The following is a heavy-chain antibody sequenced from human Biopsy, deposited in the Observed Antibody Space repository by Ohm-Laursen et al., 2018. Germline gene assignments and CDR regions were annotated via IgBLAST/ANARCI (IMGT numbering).Heavy chain of an antibody. CDR2: IYSGDRP. CDR1: GFTFNDYY. Sequence: SLRLSCTASGFTFNDYYMSWIRQAPGMGLEWVSVIYSGDRPYYRESVRGRFTISRDNSKNTLYLQMNSLRADDTAVYYCARNKPGSSSGSDFDYWGQGTLVTVSS. V-gene: IGHV3-53*01. J-gene: IGHJ4*02. CDR3: ARNKPGSSSGSDFDY. D-gene: IGHD6-6*01.